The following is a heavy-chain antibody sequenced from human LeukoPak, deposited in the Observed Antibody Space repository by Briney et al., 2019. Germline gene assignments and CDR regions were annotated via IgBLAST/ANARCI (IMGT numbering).Heavy chain of an antibody. CDR1: GYTFTSYA. CDR3: AREDITAAGRVDC. Sequence: ASVKVSCKASGYTFTSYAMHWVRQAPGQRLEWMGWINAGNGNTKYSQKFQGRVTITRDTSASTAYMELSSLRSEDTAVYYCAREDITAAGRVDCWGQGTLVTVSS. CDR2: INAGNGNT. V-gene: IGHV1-3*01. D-gene: IGHD6-13*01. J-gene: IGHJ4*02.